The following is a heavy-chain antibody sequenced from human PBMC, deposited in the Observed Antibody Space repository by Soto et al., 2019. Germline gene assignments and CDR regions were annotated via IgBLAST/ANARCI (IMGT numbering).Heavy chain of an antibody. J-gene: IGHJ4*02. CDR1: GFTFSDHY. Sequence: EVQLVESGGGLVQPGGSLRLSCAASGFTFSDHYMDWVRQAPGKGLEWVGRTRNKANSYTTEYAASVKGRFTISRDDSKNSLYLQMNSLKTDDPAVYYCARDVDYWGQGTLVTVSS. CDR2: TRNKANSYTT. V-gene: IGHV3-72*01. CDR3: ARDVDY.